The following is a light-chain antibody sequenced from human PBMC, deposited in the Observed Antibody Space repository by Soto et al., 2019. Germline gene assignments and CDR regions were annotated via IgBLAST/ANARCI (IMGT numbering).Light chain of an antibody. V-gene: IGKV1-12*01. Sequence: DIQMTQSPSSVSASVGDRVTITCRASQGVGRWLAWYQQKPGKAPTLLISAASTLQRGVPSRFSGSGSGTEFTLTITSLQPEDFATYFCQQANSFPRTFGQGTRLEIK. CDR3: QQANSFPRT. J-gene: IGKJ2*01. CDR2: AAS. CDR1: QGVGRW.